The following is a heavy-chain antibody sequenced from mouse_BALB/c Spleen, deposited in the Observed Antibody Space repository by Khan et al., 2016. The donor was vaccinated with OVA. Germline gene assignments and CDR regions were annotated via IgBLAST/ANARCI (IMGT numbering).Heavy chain of an antibody. CDR2: IYPGGYFT. D-gene: IGHD3-1*01. CDR1: GYTFTNYW. J-gene: IGHJ1*01. V-gene: IGHV1-63*02. Sequence: QVQLKQSGGEVVRPGTSVKISCKASGYTFTNYWLGWIRQSPGHGLEWIGDIYPGGYFTNYNEQFKGKATLTVDTSSSTSNMQLSSLTSEDFTVYFWARWATWYLDVGGAGTTVTVPS. CDR3: ARWATWYLDV.